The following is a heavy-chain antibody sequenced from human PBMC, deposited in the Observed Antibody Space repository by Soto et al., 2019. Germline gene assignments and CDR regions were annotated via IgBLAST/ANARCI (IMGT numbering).Heavy chain of an antibody. CDR2: ISSSSSYI. J-gene: IGHJ5*02. V-gene: IGHV3-21*01. Sequence: PGGSLRLSCAASGFTFSSYSMNWVRQVPGKGLEWVSSISSSSSYIYYADSVKGRFTISRDNAKNSLYLQMNSLRAEDTAVYYCARDGIVATILWQSWGQGTLVTVSS. D-gene: IGHD5-12*01. CDR3: ARDGIVATILWQS. CDR1: GFTFSSYS.